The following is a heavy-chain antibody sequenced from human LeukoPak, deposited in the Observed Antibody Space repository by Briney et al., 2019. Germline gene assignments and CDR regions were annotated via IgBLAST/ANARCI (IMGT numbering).Heavy chain of an antibody. J-gene: IGHJ4*02. CDR3: ARGAVDTGLYYFDY. CDR1: GFTVSSNY. Sequence: GGSLRLSCAASGFTVSSNYMSWVRQAPGKGLEWVSVIYSGGSTYYADSVKGRFTISRDNSKNTLYLQMNSLRAEDTAVYYWARGAVDTGLYYFDYWGQGTLVTVSS. V-gene: IGHV3-53*01. CDR2: IYSGGST. D-gene: IGHD5-18*01.